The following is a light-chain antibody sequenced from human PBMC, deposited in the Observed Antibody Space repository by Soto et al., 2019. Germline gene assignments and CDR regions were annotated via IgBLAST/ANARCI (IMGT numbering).Light chain of an antibody. CDR2: DAS. V-gene: IGKV1-5*01. Sequence: DIQMTQSPSTLSASVGDRVTITCRASQSISSWLAWYQQKPGKAPKLLIYDASSLESGVTSRFSGSGSGTEFTLTISSLHPDDFATYYCQQYNSYSMYTFGQGTKLEIK. J-gene: IGKJ2*01. CDR3: QQYNSYSMYT. CDR1: QSISSW.